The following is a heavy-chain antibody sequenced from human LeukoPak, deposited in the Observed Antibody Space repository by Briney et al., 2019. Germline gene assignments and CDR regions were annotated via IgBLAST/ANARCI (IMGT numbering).Heavy chain of an antibody. Sequence: SETLSLTCTVSGGSISFYYWSWIRQPPGKGLEWIGYVTNSGSTNYDPSLRSRVTISVDTSKNQFSLKLSSVTAADTAVYYCARTHKNWFDPWGQGTLVTVSS. V-gene: IGHV4-59*08. CDR2: VTNSGST. CDR1: GGSISFYY. CDR3: ARTHKNWFDP. J-gene: IGHJ5*02.